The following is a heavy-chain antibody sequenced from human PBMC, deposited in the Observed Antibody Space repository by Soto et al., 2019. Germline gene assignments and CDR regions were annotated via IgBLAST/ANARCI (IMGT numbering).Heavy chain of an antibody. CDR1: GDSVSSNSAA. CDR2: TYYRSKWYN. Sequence: KQSQTLSLTCAISGDSVSSNSAAWNWIRQSPSRGLEWLGRTYYRSKWYNDYAVSVKSRITINPDTSKNQFSLQLNSVTPEDTAVYYCARDISAEYDFWSGSSLRFDPWGQGTLVTVSS. V-gene: IGHV6-1*01. CDR3: ARDISAEYDFWSGSSLRFDP. D-gene: IGHD3-3*01. J-gene: IGHJ5*02.